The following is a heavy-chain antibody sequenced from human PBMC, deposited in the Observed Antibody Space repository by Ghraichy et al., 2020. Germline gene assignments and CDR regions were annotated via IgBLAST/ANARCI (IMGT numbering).Heavy chain of an antibody. D-gene: IGHD2-2*01. CDR1: GGSISSGGYY. V-gene: IGHV4-31*03. CDR2: IYYSGST. Sequence: SETLSLTCTVSGGSISSGGYYWSWIRQHPGKGLEWIGYIYYSGSTYYNPSLKSRVTISVDTSKNQFSLKLSSVTAADTAVYYCARAGYCSSTSCYRLGWFDPWGQGTLVTVSS. CDR3: ARAGYCSSTSCYRLGWFDP. J-gene: IGHJ5*02.